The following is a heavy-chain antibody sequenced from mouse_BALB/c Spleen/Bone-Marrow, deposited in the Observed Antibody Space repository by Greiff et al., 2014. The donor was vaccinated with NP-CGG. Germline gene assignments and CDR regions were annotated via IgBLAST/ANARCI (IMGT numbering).Heavy chain of an antibody. V-gene: IGHV1S135*01. Sequence: LVESGPELVKPGASVKVSCKASGYAFTNYNMYWVKQSHGKSLEWIGYFDPYNGGTSYNQKFKGKATLTVDKSSSTAYMHLNSLTSEDSAVYYCARSFAMDHWGQGTSVTVSS. CDR1: GYAFTNYN. CDR3: ARSFAMDH. J-gene: IGHJ4*01. CDR2: FDPYNGGT.